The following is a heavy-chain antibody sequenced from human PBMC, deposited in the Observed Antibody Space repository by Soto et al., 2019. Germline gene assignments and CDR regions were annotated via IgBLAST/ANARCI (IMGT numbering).Heavy chain of an antibody. CDR2: IYTGGNT. CDR3: ARDYYYGSGNYYRADYYHYGMDV. Sequence: PGGSLRLSCAASGFTVTSYYMSWVRQAPGKGLEWVSVIYTGGNTNYADSVKGRFTISRDNSKNTLYLQMNSLRAEDTAVYYCARDYYYGSGNYYRADYYHYGMDVWGQGTTVTVSS. J-gene: IGHJ6*02. D-gene: IGHD3-10*01. CDR1: GFTVTSYY. V-gene: IGHV3-53*01.